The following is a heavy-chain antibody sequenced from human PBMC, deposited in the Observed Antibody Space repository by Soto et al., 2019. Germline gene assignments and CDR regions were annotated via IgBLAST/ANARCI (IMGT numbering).Heavy chain of an antibody. CDR3: VTGYHSDY. CDR1: GISTSSYW. V-gene: IGHV3-7*03. CDR2: IKKDGTEK. Sequence: GGSLRLSCAGSGISTSSYWMGWVHQAPGRGLEWVASIKKDGTEKYYMDSLKGRFTISRDNALNSVYLQMNSLRAEDTAVYFCVTGYHSDYWGQGTLVTVSS. D-gene: IGHD5-18*01. J-gene: IGHJ4*02.